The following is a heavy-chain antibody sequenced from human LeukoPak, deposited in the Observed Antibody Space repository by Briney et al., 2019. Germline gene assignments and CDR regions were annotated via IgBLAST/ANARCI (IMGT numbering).Heavy chain of an antibody. Sequence: PSETLSLTCTVSGGSISGYYWSWIRQPPGKGLEYIGYIYYSGSTNYSPSLKSRVTVSVDTPKNQFSLKLSSVAAADTAVYYCARGITNEGWGYFDYWGQGTLVTVSS. CDR1: GGSISGYY. CDR2: IYYSGST. CDR3: ARGITNEGWGYFDY. J-gene: IGHJ4*02. V-gene: IGHV4-59*08. D-gene: IGHD2-8*01.